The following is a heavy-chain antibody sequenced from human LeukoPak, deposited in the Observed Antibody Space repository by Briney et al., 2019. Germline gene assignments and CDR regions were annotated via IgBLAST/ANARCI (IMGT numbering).Heavy chain of an antibody. CDR1: GFTFSSYA. CDR3: ARDIRGSGNYGWFDP. CDR2: ISDSGGTT. D-gene: IGHD3-10*01. V-gene: IGHV3-23*01. J-gene: IGHJ5*02. Sequence: GGSLRLSCITSGFTFSSYAMSWVRQAPGKGLEWVASISDSGGTTYYVDSVRGRFTISRDNSKNTLYLQMNSLRAEDTAIYSCARDIRGSGNYGWFDPWGQGTLVTVSS.